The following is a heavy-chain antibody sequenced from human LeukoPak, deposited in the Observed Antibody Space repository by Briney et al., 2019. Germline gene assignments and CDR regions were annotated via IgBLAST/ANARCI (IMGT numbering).Heavy chain of an antibody. CDR3: ARGVRGFDY. CDR2: ISADNGNT. J-gene: IGHJ4*02. CDR1: GYTLSSYG. Sequence: ASVKVSCKASGYTLSSYGISWVRQAPGQGLEWMGGISADNGNTNYAQKFQGRVTMTTDTSTSTAYMELRSLRSEDTAVYYCARGVRGFDYWGQGTLVTVSS. V-gene: IGHV1-18*01.